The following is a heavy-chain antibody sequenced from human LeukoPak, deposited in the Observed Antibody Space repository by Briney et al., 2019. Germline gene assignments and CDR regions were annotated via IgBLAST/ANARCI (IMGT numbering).Heavy chain of an antibody. D-gene: IGHD1-26*01. V-gene: IGHV1-69*13. Sequence: SVKVSCKASGGIFSSYAISWVRQAPGQGLEWMGAIIPIFGTAHYAQKFQGRVTITADESLSPAYMELSRLISEATAVYYGGGAKCVGPASLFDYWGQGTLVTVSS. CDR1: GGIFSSYA. CDR2: IIPIFGTA. J-gene: IGHJ4*02. CDR3: GGAKCVGPASLFDY.